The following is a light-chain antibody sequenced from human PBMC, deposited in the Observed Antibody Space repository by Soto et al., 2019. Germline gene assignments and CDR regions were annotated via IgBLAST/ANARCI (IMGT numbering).Light chain of an antibody. CDR2: DVS. J-gene: IGKJ5*01. CDR3: QQYNSYSIT. V-gene: IGKV1-5*01. Sequence: DIQMTQSPSSLSASVVDRVTITFRASQSISIYLNWYQLKPGKAPNLLIYDVSSLESGVPSRFSGSGSGTDFTLTISSLQPDDFATYYCQQYNSYSITFGQGTRLEIK. CDR1: QSISIY.